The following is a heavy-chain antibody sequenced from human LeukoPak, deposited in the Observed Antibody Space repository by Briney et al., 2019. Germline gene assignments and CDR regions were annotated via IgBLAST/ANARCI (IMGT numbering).Heavy chain of an antibody. J-gene: IGHJ6*03. CDR1: GFTFSSYA. Sequence: PGGSLRLSCAASGFTFSSYAMHWVRQAPGKGLEWVAVIWYDGSNKYYADSVKGRFTISRDNSKNTLYLQMNSLRAEDTAVYYCARELTYYYYYMDVWGKGTTVTVSS. CDR3: ARELTYYYYYMDV. CDR2: IWYDGSNK. V-gene: IGHV3-33*08. D-gene: IGHD2-21*02.